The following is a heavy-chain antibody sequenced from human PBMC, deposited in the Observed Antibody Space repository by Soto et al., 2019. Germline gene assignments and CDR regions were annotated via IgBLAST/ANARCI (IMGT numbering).Heavy chain of an antibody. Sequence: QVQLQQWGAGLLKPSETLSLTCAVYGGSLSGYYWSWIRQPPGKGLEWIGEINHSGSTNYNPSLKSRVTISVDTSKNQFSLKLSSVTAADTAVYYCARCGFCMDVWGQGTTVTVSS. CDR3: ARCGFCMDV. CDR1: GGSLSGYY. J-gene: IGHJ6*02. CDR2: INHSGST. V-gene: IGHV4-34*01. D-gene: IGHD3-3*01.